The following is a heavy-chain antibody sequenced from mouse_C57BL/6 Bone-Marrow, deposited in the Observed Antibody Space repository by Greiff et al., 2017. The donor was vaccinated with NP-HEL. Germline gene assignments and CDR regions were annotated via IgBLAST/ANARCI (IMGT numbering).Heavy chain of an antibody. J-gene: IGHJ3*01. D-gene: IGHD3-2*02. CDR3: ARSGGGQHRRRFAY. V-gene: IGHV1-82*01. CDR1: GYAFSSSW. CDR2: IYPGDGDT. Sequence: QVQLQQSGPELVKPGASVKISCKASGYAFSSSWMNWVKQRPGKGLEWIGRIYPGDGDTNYTGKFKGKATLTADKSSSTAYMQLSSLTSEDSAVCFWARSGGGQHRRRFAYWGQGTLVTVSA.